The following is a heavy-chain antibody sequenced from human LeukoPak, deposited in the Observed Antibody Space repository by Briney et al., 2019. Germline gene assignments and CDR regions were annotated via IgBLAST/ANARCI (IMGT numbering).Heavy chain of an antibody. CDR1: GFSFSRYG. CDR2: IRFDGSHE. Sequence: GGSLRLSCSASGFSFSRYGMHWVRQAPGKGLEWLAFIRFDGSHEYYADSVKGRFTISRDISKNTLYLQMNSLRDDDTAVFYCAKDWGDGYNSSASDIWGQGTMVTVSS. D-gene: IGHD5-24*01. V-gene: IGHV3-30*02. CDR3: AKDWGDGYNSSASDI. J-gene: IGHJ3*02.